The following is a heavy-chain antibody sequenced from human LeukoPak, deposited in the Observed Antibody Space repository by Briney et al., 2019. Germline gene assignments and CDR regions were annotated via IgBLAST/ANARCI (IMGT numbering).Heavy chain of an antibody. V-gene: IGHV3-53*01. CDR3: ARDMRRVRGVIIRRGYFDY. Sequence: PGGSLRLSCTVSGFTVSSNSMSWVRQAPGKGLEWVSFIYSDNTHYSDSVKGRFTISRDNSKNTLYLQMNSLRAEDTAVYYCARDMRRVRGVIIRRGYFDYWGQGTLVTVSS. J-gene: IGHJ4*02. CDR2: IYSDNT. D-gene: IGHD3-10*01. CDR1: GFTVSSNS.